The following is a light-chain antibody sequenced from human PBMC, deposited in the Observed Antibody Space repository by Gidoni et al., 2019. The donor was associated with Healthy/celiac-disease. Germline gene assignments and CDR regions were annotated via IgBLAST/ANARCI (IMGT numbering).Light chain of an antibody. Sequence: DIKMTQSPSSLSASVGDRVTITCRASQGISNYLAWYQQKPGKVPKLLIYAASTLPSGVPSRFSGSGSGTDFTLTISRLQPEDVATYYCQKYKSAPLTFGGGTKVEIK. CDR3: QKYKSAPLT. V-gene: IGKV1-27*01. CDR1: QGISNY. CDR2: AAS. J-gene: IGKJ4*01.